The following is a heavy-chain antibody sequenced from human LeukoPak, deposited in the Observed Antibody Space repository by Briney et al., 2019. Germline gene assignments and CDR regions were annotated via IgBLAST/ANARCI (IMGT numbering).Heavy chain of an antibody. D-gene: IGHD6-13*01. Sequence: GGSLRLSCAASGFTFSSYWMHWVRQAPGKGLVWVSRINSDGSSTSYADSVKGRFTISRDNAKNTLYLQMNSLRAEDTTVYYCARWPWGIARVYAFDIWGQGTMVTVSS. CDR3: ARWPWGIARVYAFDI. CDR2: INSDGSST. CDR1: GFTFSSYW. J-gene: IGHJ3*02. V-gene: IGHV3-74*01.